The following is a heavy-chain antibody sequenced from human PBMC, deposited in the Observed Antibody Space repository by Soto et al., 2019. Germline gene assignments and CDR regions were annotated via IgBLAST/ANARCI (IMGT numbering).Heavy chain of an antibody. D-gene: IGHD3-3*01. CDR3: ARSVVELLFLSTFDY. V-gene: IGHV1-18*01. CDR2: ISAYNGNT. J-gene: IGHJ4*02. CDR1: GYPFPSYG. Sequence: QVQLVQSGAEVKKPGASVKVSCKASGYPFPSYGITWVRQAPGQGLEWMGWISAYNGNTNYSQNLQGRATMTTDTSTRTAYTELRSLRYDDTAVYYCARSVVELLFLSTFDYWGQGTLVTVSS.